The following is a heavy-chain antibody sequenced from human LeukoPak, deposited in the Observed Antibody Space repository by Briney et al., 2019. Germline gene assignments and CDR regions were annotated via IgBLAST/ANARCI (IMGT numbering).Heavy chain of an antibody. CDR2: IKQDGSEK. Sequence: GGSLRLSCAASGFTFSSYWMSWVRQAPGKGLEWVANIKQDGSEKYYVDSVKGRFTISRDNAKSSLYLQMNSLRAEDTAVYYCARLAGYCTNGVCYNLDYWGQGTLVTVSS. CDR1: GFTFSSYW. D-gene: IGHD2-8*01. CDR3: ARLAGYCTNGVCYNLDY. J-gene: IGHJ4*02. V-gene: IGHV3-7*01.